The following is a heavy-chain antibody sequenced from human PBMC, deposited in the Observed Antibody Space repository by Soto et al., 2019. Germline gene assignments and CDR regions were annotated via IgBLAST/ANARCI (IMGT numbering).Heavy chain of an antibody. CDR1: GGSISSYY. CDR2: IYYSGST. J-gene: IGHJ6*02. CDR3: ARDRGVQLWPYYYYGMDV. V-gene: IGHV4-59*01. D-gene: IGHD5-18*01. Sequence: KTSETLSLTCTVSGGSISSYYWSWIRQPPGKGLEWIGYIYYSGSTNYNPSLKSRVTISVDTSKNQFSLKLSSVTAADTAVYYCARDRGVQLWPYYYYGMDVWGQGTTVTVSS.